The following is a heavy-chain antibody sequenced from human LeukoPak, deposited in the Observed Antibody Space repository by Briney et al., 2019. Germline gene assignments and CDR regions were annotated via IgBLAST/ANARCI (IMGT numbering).Heavy chain of an antibody. CDR1: GGSISTYY. CDR2: IYDIGST. J-gene: IGHJ4*02. CDR3: AKVGHGWFLVH. V-gene: IGHV4-59*12. D-gene: IGHD6-19*01. Sequence: PSETLSLTCTVSGGSISTYYWSWVRQPPGKGLEWIGCIYDIGSTNYNPSLKSRVTISADTSKNQFSLNLTSVTAADMAVYYCAKVGHGWFLVHWGQGTLVTVSS.